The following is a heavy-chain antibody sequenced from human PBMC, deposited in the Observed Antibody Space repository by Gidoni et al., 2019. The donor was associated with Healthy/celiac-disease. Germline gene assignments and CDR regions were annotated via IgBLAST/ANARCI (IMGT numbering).Heavy chain of an antibody. CDR3: ARDSYYDFWSGYRRGMDV. Sequence: QVQLVQSGAEVKKPGASVKVSCTASGYTFPGHYMHWVRQAPGQGLEWMGWINPNSGGTNYAQKFKGWVTMTRDTSISTAYMELSRLRSDDTAVYYCARDSYYDFWSGYRRGMDVWGQGTTVTVSS. V-gene: IGHV1-2*04. CDR1: GYTFPGHY. CDR2: INPNSGGT. J-gene: IGHJ6*02. D-gene: IGHD3-3*01.